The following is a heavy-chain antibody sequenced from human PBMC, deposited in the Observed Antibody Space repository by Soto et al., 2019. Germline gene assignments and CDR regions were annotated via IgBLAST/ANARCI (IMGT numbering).Heavy chain of an antibody. CDR3: ARRDYYGSGSYDSSDAFDV. CDR1: GYRFTAYW. D-gene: IGHD3-10*01. Sequence: ESLTISWETSGYRFTAYWIAWVRQLPGKGLEWMGIVYPGDSDTRYSPSFEGQVSISVDKSVNTAYLQWSSLKASDTAMYFCARRDYYGSGSYDSSDAFDVWGQGTMVTVSS. J-gene: IGHJ3*01. CDR2: VYPGDSDT. V-gene: IGHV5-51*01.